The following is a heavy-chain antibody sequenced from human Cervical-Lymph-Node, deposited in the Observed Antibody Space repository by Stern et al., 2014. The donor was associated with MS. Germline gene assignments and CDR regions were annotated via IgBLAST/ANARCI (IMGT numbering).Heavy chain of an antibody. J-gene: IGHJ4*02. Sequence: QVQLQESGPGLVKPSQTLSLTCTVSGASISSGIYYWSWIRQHPGKGLEWIGYIYYSGSTSHNPSLKGRVSISVDTSKNELSLTLSSVTAADTAVYYCASHDFGDYEFDYWGQGTLVTVSS. D-gene: IGHD4-17*01. V-gene: IGHV4-31*03. CDR2: IYYSGST. CDR3: ASHDFGDYEFDY. CDR1: GASISSGIYY.